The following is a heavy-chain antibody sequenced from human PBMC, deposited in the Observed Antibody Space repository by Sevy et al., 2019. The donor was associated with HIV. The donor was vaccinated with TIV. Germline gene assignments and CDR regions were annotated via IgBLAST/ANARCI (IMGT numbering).Heavy chain of an antibody. CDR2: IKSKTDAATR. Sequence: GGSLRLSCAASGFTFSEAWMSWVRQAPGKGLERVGRIKSKTDAATRDFAAPVRGRFSISRDDSANTVYLVMNNLKPEDTGVYYCAAGTGTSDFDYWGQGTLVTVSS. V-gene: IGHV3-15*01. CDR1: GFTFSEAW. CDR3: AAGTGTSDFDY. D-gene: IGHD1-7*01. J-gene: IGHJ4*02.